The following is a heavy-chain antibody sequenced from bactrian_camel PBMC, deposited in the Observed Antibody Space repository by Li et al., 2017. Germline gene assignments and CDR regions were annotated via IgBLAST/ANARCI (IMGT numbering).Heavy chain of an antibody. CDR2: ISWSGDST. CDR1: GFTFRTFA. V-gene: IGHV3S40*01. D-gene: IGHD5*01. CDR3: TTLTDYGLGSSGSSFLY. Sequence: DVQLVESGGGLVQPGGSLRLSCATSGFTFRTFAMSWVRQAPGKGLEWVSTISWSGDSTNYADSVKGQFTISRDNAKNTVYLQMNSLRPEDTAVYYCTTLTDYGLGSSGSSFLYWGQGTQVTVS. J-gene: IGHJ4*01.